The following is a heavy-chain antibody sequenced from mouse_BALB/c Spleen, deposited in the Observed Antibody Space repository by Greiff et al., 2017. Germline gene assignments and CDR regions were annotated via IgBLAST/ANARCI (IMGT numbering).Heavy chain of an antibody. D-gene: IGHD2-4*01. Sequence: EVKLMESGGGLVKPGGSLKLSCAASGFTFSSYAMSWVRQSPEKRLEWVAEISSGGSYTYYPDTVTGRFTISRDNAKNTLYLEMSSLRSEDTAMYYCARDAGDYGAYWGQGTLVTVSA. CDR1: GFTFSSYA. J-gene: IGHJ3*01. CDR2: ISSGGSYT. CDR3: ARDAGDYGAY. V-gene: IGHV5-9-4*01.